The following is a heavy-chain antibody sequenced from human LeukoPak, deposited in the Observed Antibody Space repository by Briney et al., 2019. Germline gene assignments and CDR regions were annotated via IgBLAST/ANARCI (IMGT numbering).Heavy chain of an antibody. V-gene: IGHV1-18*04. CDR2: ISAYNGNT. CDR1: GYTFTSYG. Sequence: ASVEVSCKASGYTFTSYGISWVRQAPGQGLEWMGWISAYNGNTNYAQKLQGRVTMTTDTSTSTAYMELRSLRSDDTAVYYCARAGVCSSTSCYADLYYYYYGMDVWGKGTTVTVSS. J-gene: IGHJ6*04. CDR3: ARAGVCSSTSCYADLYYYYYGMDV. D-gene: IGHD2-2*01.